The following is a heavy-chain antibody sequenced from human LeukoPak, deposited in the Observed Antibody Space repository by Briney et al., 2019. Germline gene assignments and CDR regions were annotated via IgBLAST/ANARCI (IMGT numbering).Heavy chain of an antibody. CDR3: AREGGYSYARLRDGMDV. CDR1: GDSVSSNSAA. CDR2: TYYRSKWYN. V-gene: IGHV6-1*01. D-gene: IGHD5-18*01. Sequence: SQTLSLTCAISGDSVSSNSAAWNWIRQSPSRGPEWLGRTYYRSKWYNDYAVSVKSRITINPDTSKNQFSLQLNSVTPEVTAVYYCAREGGYSYARLRDGMDVWGQGTTVTVSS. J-gene: IGHJ6*02.